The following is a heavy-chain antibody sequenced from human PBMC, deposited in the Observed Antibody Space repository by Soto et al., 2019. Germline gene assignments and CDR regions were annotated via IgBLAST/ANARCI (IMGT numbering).Heavy chain of an antibody. CDR3: AKSWGPYGSGSQNIYYYVLDV. CDR1: GFTFSSYA. V-gene: IGHV3-23*01. Sequence: GGSLRLSCAASGFTFSSYAMSWVRQAPGKGLEWVSAITGSGGSTSYADSVRGRFTISRDNSKNTLYLQMNSLRAEDTAVYYCAKSWGPYGSGSQNIYYYVLDVSGQRTTVTVSS. J-gene: IGHJ6*02. CDR2: ITGSGGST. D-gene: IGHD3-10*01.